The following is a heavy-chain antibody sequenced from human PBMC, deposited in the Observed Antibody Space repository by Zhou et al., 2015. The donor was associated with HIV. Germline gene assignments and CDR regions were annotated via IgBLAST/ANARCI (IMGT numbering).Heavy chain of an antibody. CDR3: ARVRGYCSGGSCYVDYYYGMDV. Sequence: QVQLVQSGAEVKKPGASVKVSCKASGYTFTSYGISWVRQAPGQGLEWMGWISAYNGNTNYAQKLQGRVTMTTDTSTSTAYMELRSLRSDDTAVYYCARVRGYCSGGSCYVDYYYGMDVVGPRDHGHRLL. V-gene: IGHV1-18*01. CDR1: GYTFTSYG. J-gene: IGHJ6*02. D-gene: IGHD2-15*01. CDR2: ISAYNGNT.